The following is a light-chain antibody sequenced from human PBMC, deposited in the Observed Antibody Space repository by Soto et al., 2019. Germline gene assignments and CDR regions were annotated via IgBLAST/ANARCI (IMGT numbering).Light chain of an antibody. V-gene: IGLV2-8*01. Sequence: QYVLTQPASESGSPGQSITISCTGTSSDVGSYNYVSWFQQHPGKAPKLMIYEVSKRPSGVPDRFSGSKSGNTASLTVSGLQAEDEADYYCNSYAGSNNWVFGGGTKLTVL. CDR3: NSYAGSNNWV. CDR2: EVS. J-gene: IGLJ3*02. CDR1: SSDVGSYNY.